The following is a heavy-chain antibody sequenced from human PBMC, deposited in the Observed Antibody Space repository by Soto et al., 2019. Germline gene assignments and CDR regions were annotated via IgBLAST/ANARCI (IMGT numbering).Heavy chain of an antibody. V-gene: IGHV1-69*01. D-gene: IGHD1-26*01. CDR1: GGTFSNYV. J-gene: IGHJ4*02. CDR2: IIPIFGTA. CDR3: AGVFSDEKSKYYFDY. Sequence: QVQLVQSGAEVKKPGSSVKVSCKASGGTFSNYVISWVRQAPGQGLEWMGGIIPIFGTANYVQKFQGRVTITADGSTNTAYMELSSLRSEDTAVYYCAGVFSDEKSKYYFDYWGQGTLVTVSS.